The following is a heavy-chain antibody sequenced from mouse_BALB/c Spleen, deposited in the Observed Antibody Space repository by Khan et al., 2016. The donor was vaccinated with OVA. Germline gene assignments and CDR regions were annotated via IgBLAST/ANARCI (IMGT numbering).Heavy chain of an antibody. D-gene: IGHD2-4*01. J-gene: IGHJ4*01. CDR3: ASRDYDTMDY. V-gene: IGHV9-2-1*01. CDR1: GYTFTDYS. CDR2: INTETGEP. Sequence: QIQLVQSGPELKKPGETVKISCKASGYTFTDYSMHWVKQAPGKGLKWMGWINTETGEPTYADDFKGRFVFSLETSASTAYLQINNLKNEDTATYFCASRDYDTMDYWGQGTSVTVSS.